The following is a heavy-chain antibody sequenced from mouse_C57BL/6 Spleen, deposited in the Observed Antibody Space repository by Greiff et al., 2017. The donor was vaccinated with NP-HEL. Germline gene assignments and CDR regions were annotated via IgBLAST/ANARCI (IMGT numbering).Heavy chain of an antibody. V-gene: IGHV5-4*01. D-gene: IGHD1-1*01. Sequence: EVQLVESGGGLVKPGGSLKLSCAASGFTFSSYAMSWVRQTPEKRLEWVATISDGGSYTYYPDNVKGRFTISRDKAKNNQYLQMSHLKSEDTAMYYCARAPYYYGSVYYFDYWGQGTTLTVSS. CDR2: ISDGGSYT. CDR1: GFTFSSYA. J-gene: IGHJ2*01. CDR3: ARAPYYYGSVYYFDY.